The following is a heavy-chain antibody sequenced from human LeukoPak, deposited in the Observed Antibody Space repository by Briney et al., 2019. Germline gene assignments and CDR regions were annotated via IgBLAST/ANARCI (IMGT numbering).Heavy chain of an antibody. Sequence: GGSLRLSCAASGFTFNNYAMSWVRQAPGKGLEWVSSISGSGGNTYYADSVKGRFTISRDNSKNTLYLQMNSLRAADTAAYYCAKDRRITMAGTVDYFDYWGQGTLVTVSS. CDR3: AKDRRITMAGTVDYFDY. CDR1: GFTFNNYA. CDR2: ISGSGGNT. V-gene: IGHV3-23*01. D-gene: IGHD6-19*01. J-gene: IGHJ4*02.